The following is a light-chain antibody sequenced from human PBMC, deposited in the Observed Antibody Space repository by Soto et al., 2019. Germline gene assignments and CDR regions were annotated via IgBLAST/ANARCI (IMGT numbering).Light chain of an antibody. V-gene: IGKV3-20*01. CDR3: QHYVSGT. CDR2: GAS. CDR1: QGVRGTY. J-gene: IGKJ5*01. Sequence: EIVLTQSPGTLSLSPGDGATLSCRASQGVRGTYLAWYQHRPGQPPRLLIYGASSRATGIPDRFSGSESGTDFTLSINRLEPEDFAVYYYQHYVSGTFGQGTRLEIK.